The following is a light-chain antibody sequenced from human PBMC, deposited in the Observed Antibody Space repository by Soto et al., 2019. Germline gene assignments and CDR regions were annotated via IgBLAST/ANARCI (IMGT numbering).Light chain of an antibody. Sequence: DIQMTQSPSSLSASLGDRVTITCRASQSISSCLNWYQKKPGEAPKLLIYAASSLQSGVPSRFSGNGSGTDLTLTISSLKPEDFATYYCRQSYSTPRTVGQGIKVEIK. CDR2: AAS. CDR3: RQSYSTPRT. V-gene: IGKV1-39*01. J-gene: IGKJ1*01. CDR1: QSISSC.